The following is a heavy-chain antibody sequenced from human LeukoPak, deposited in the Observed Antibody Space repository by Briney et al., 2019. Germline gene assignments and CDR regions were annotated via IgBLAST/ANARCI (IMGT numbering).Heavy chain of an antibody. J-gene: IGHJ4*02. CDR1: GFTFSSYA. V-gene: IGHV3-23*01. Sequence: GGSLRLSCAAPGFTFSSYAMSWVRQAPGKGLEWVSGVSGSGDSTYYAYSVKGRFTISRDNSKNTLYLQMNSLRAEDTAVYYCAKTLTMILVLRGGFDYWGQGALVTVSS. CDR3: AKTLTMILVLRGGFDY. CDR2: VSGSGDST. D-gene: IGHD3-22*01.